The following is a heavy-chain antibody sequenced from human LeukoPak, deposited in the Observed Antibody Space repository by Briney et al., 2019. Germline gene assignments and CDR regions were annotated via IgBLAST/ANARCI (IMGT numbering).Heavy chain of an antibody. CDR3: AKDHGVAVAGMYY. J-gene: IGHJ4*02. Sequence: GSLRLSCAASGFTFSSYGMHWVRQAPGKGLEWVAVISYDGSNKYYADSVKGRFTISRDNSKNTLYLQMSSLRAEDTAVYYCAKDHGVAVAGMYYWGQGTLVTVSS. V-gene: IGHV3-30*18. CDR2: ISYDGSNK. D-gene: IGHD6-19*01. CDR1: GFTFSSYG.